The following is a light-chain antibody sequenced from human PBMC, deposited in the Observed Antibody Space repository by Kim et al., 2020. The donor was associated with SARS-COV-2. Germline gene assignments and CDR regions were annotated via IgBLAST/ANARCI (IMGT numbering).Light chain of an antibody. CDR2: QDT. V-gene: IGLV3-1*01. CDR3: QTWDSITVV. Sequence: VSPGQTASITCSGEKLGEKYACWYQQKPGQSPVLVIYQDTKRTSGIPERFSGSNSGNTATLTISGTQAMDEADYYCQTWDSITVVFGGGTQLTVL. J-gene: IGLJ2*01. CDR1: KLGEKY.